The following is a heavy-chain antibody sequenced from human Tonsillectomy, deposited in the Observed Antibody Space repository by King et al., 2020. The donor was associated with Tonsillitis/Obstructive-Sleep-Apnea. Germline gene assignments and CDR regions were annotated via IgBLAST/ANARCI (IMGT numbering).Heavy chain of an antibody. V-gene: IGHV2-5*02. Sequence: ITLKESGPTLVKPTQTLTLTCTVSGFSPSTSGVGVGWIRQPPGEALEWLALIYCDGDKRYSPSLKSRLTITKETSKNQVILTVTNMDPVDTATYYCAHAATLSDYYYYMDVWGKGTTVTVSS. CDR1: GFSPSTSGVG. D-gene: IGHD6-25*01. CDR2: IYCDGDK. J-gene: IGHJ6*03. CDR3: AHAATLSDYYYYMDV.